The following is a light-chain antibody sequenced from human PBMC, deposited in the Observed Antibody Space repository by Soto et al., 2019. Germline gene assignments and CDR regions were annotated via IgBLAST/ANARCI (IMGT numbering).Light chain of an antibody. Sequence: DIQMTQSPSSLSASVGDRVTITCRASQGISNYLAWYQQKPGKVPKLLIYAASTLQSGAPSRFSGSGSVTDFPLTISRLQPEDVATYFCQKYNIVPLTFGGGTKVEIK. CDR2: AAS. J-gene: IGKJ4*01. CDR1: QGISNY. V-gene: IGKV1-27*01. CDR3: QKYNIVPLT.